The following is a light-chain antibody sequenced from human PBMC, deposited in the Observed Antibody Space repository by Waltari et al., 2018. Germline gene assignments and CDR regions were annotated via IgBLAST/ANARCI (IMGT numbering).Light chain of an antibody. V-gene: IGKV1-12*01. J-gene: IGKJ4*01. CDR3: QQGNSIPLS. Sequence: DIQMTQFPPSVSASVGDRVTITCRASQDISRWLAWYQQKPGKAPKFLIYAASNLQSGVPSRFSGSGSGTHFTLTISSLQPQDFATYYCQQGNSIPLSFGGGTKVEIK. CDR2: AAS. CDR1: QDISRW.